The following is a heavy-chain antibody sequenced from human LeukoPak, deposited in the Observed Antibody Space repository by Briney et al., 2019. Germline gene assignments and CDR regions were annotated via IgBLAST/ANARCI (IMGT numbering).Heavy chain of an antibody. J-gene: IGHJ4*02. Sequence: PGGSLRLSCAASGFTFSTYAMSWVRQAPGKGLEWVSTISVSGASTYYADSVKGRFTISRDNSKNTLYLQMNSLRAEDTAVYYCAKVKDSSGQPGYFDYWGQGTLVTVSS. CDR2: ISVSGAST. CDR1: GFTFSTYA. D-gene: IGHD3-22*01. V-gene: IGHV3-23*01. CDR3: AKVKDSSGQPGYFDY.